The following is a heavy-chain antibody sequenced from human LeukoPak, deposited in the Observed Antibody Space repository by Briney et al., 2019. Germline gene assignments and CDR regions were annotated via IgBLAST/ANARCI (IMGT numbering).Heavy chain of an antibody. V-gene: IGHV4-59*08. J-gene: IGHJ4*02. Sequence: PSETLSLTCSISDGSISINYWSWIWQTPGKGLEWIGYVHYTGSTNYNAALKRRVTISLDTPKSQFSLSLRSVTAADGAVYYCARAASGWYGVFDLWGQGTLVTVSS. D-gene: IGHD6-19*01. CDR1: DGSISINY. CDR2: VHYTGST. CDR3: ARAASGWYGVFDL.